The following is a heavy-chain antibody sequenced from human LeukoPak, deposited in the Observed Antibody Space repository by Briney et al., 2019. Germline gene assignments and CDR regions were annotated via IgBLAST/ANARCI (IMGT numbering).Heavy chain of an antibody. CDR2: IYTSGST. J-gene: IGHJ4*02. CDR3: ARGSLSSSWYSPPIPFDY. V-gene: IGHV4-61*02. CDR1: GGSISSGSYY. Sequence: SETLSLTCTVSGGSISSGSYYWSWIRQPAGKGLEWIGRIYTSGSTNYNPSLKSRVTISVDTSKNQFSLKLSSVTAADTAVYYCARGSLSSSWYSPPIPFDYWGQGTLVTVSS. D-gene: IGHD6-13*01.